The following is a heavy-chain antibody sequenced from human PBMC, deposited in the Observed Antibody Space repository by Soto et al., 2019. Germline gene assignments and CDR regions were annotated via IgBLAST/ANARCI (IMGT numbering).Heavy chain of an antibody. CDR2: IYYSGST. D-gene: IGHD6-6*01. CDR1: GGSISSGDYY. V-gene: IGHV4-30-4*01. Sequence: QVQLQESGPGLVKPSQTLSLTCTVSGGSISSGDYYWSWIRQPPGKGLEWTGYIYYSGSTYYNPSPKSRVTISVDTSKTQFSLKLSSVTAEDTAMYYCARGAGVIAARPFDYWGQGTLVTVSS. CDR3: ARGAGVIAARPFDY. J-gene: IGHJ4*02.